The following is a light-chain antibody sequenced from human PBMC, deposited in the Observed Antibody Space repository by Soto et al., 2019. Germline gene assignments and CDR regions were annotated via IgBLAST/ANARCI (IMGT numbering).Light chain of an antibody. CDR1: QGISNN. CDR2: AAS. V-gene: IGKV1-16*01. CDR3: QQRNNDPLT. J-gene: IGKJ4*01. Sequence: EIELTRAPCTLCVALGERATITSRASQGISNNLAWYQQKPGQAPKFLIYAASSLQSGVPSRFSGSGSGTDFTLTINSLHPEDCATYYCQQRNNDPLTFGGGTKVDIK.